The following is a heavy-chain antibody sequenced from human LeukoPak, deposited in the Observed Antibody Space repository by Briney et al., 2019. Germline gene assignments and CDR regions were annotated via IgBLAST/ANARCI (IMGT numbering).Heavy chain of an antibody. CDR2: IIPIFGTA. CDR3: ARDRWPRPFTTVVTVGWFDP. CDR1: GGTFSSYA. D-gene: IGHD4-23*01. V-gene: IGHV1-69*13. Sequence: GASVKVSCKASGGTFSSYAISWVRQAPGQGLEWMGGIIPIFGTANYAQKFQGRVTITADESTSTAYMELSSLRSEDTAVYYCARDRWPRPFTTVVTVGWFDPWGQGTLVTVSS. J-gene: IGHJ5*02.